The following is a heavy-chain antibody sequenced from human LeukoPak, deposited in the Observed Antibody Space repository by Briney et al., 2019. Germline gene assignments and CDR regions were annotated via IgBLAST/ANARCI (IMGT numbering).Heavy chain of an antibody. CDR2: ISAYNGNT. Sequence: GASVKVSCKASGYTFTSYAIQWVRQAPGQRLEWMGWISAYNGNTNYAQKLQGRVTMTTDTSTSTAYMELRSLRSDDTAVYYCARGYDSSAPDAFDIWGQGTMVTVSS. CDR1: GYTFTSYA. J-gene: IGHJ3*02. CDR3: ARGYDSSAPDAFDI. D-gene: IGHD3-22*01. V-gene: IGHV1-18*01.